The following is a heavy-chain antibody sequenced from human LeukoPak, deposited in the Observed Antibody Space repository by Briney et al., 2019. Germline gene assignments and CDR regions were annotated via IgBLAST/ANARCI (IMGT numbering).Heavy chain of an antibody. V-gene: IGHV3-53*05. Sequence: GGSLRLSCAASGFIVSSNYMSWVRQAPGKGLKWVSVIYSGGSTYYADSVKGRFTISRDSSKNTLYLQMNSLRAEDTAVYYCAKEGAGGPYSAAVAYRAVYYYGMDVWGQGTTVTVSS. D-gene: IGHD6-19*01. CDR2: IYSGGST. CDR3: AKEGAGGPYSAAVAYRAVYYYGMDV. J-gene: IGHJ6*02. CDR1: GFIVSSNY.